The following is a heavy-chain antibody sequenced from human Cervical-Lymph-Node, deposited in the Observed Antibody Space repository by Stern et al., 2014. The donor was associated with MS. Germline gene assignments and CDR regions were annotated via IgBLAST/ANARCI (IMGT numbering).Heavy chain of an antibody. CDR1: GYTFTSHY. J-gene: IGHJ5*02. Sequence: MQLVESGAEVKKPGASVKVSCKASGYTFTSHYMHWVRQAPGQGLEWVGIINPSGDSASYAQKFQGRVTMTRDTTPNTVYIELSGLRSEDTAVYHCASGTGSKRPTGNHWGQGTLVTVSS. CDR2: INPSGDSA. D-gene: IGHD3/OR15-3a*01. V-gene: IGHV1-46*01. CDR3: ASGTGSKRPTGNH.